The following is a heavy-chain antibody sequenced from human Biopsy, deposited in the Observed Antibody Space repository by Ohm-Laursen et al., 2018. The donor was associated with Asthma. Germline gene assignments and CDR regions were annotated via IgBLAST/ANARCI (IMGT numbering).Heavy chain of an antibody. V-gene: IGHV1-46*01. Sequence: ASVKVSCKASGYTFTSYYMHWVRQAPGHGLEWMGMINPFGGSSNFAQKFQGRLTMTRDTSTGTVYMELSSLRSEDTAMYYCAREATSGEVPFGYFYALDVWGEGTTVTVSS. CDR3: AREATSGEVPFGYFYALDV. D-gene: IGHD2-2*01. CDR2: INPFGGSS. J-gene: IGHJ6*04. CDR1: GYTFTSYY.